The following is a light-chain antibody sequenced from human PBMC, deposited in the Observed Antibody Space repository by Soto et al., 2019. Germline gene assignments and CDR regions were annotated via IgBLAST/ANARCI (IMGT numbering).Light chain of an antibody. CDR3: QQYGSSVT. CDR1: QSVSSY. J-gene: IGKJ5*01. V-gene: IGKV3-20*01. Sequence: EIVLTQFPATMSLSPGERATLSCRASQSVSSYLAWYQQKPGQAPRLLIYGASTRASGVPVRFSGSGSGTDFTLTISRLEPEDFAVYYCQQYGSSVTFGQGTRLEIK. CDR2: GAS.